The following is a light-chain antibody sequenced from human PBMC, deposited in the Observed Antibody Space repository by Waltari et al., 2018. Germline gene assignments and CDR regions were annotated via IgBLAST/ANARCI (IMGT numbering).Light chain of an antibody. Sequence: EIVLTQSPDTLSLSPGDTATLSCRASQSVGSYLAWYQQRPGHPPGLLIYDASNRATGVPDRFRGSGSGTDFTLTISSLEAEDFAVYFCQQRSNWTPHTFGQGARLDIK. CDR1: QSVGSY. J-gene: IGKJ2*01. CDR3: QQRSNWTPHT. CDR2: DAS. V-gene: IGKV3-11*01.